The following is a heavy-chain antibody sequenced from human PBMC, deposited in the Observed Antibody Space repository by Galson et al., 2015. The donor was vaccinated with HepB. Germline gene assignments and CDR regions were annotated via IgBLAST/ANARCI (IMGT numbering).Heavy chain of an antibody. V-gene: IGHV3-48*04. J-gene: IGHJ4*02. Sequence: SLRLSCAASGFTFSSYSMNWVRQAPGKGLEWVSYISSSSSTIYYADSVKGRFTISRDNAKNSLYLQMNSLRAEDTAVYYCARDQPYSSGGVIDYWGQGALVTVSS. CDR2: ISSSSSTI. D-gene: IGHD6-19*01. CDR1: GFTFSSYS. CDR3: ARDQPYSSGGVIDY.